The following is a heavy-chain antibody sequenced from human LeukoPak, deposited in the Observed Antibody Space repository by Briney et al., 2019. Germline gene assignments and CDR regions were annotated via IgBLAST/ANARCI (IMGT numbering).Heavy chain of an antibody. Sequence: PSETLSLTCAVYGGSIGYYWSWLRQSPGKGREWFGEINDSGSTNCNPPPKNRGTLSVDTSKNQFSLRLSSVTAADTAVYYCARRLVDSAASQVSDDWGQGTLVTVSS. D-gene: IGHD6-19*01. CDR1: GGSIGYY. V-gene: IGHV4-34*01. CDR3: ARRLVDSAASQVSDD. CDR2: INDSGST. J-gene: IGHJ4*02.